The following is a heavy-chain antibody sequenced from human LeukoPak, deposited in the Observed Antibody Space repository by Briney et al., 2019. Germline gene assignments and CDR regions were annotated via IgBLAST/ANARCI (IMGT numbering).Heavy chain of an antibody. CDR1: GGSISGYF. V-gene: IGHV4-59*01. CDR3: ARELYDYVWGSYLDY. J-gene: IGHJ4*02. D-gene: IGHD3-16*02. Sequence: SETLSLTCTVSGGSISGYFWSWIRQPAGKGLEWIGYIYYSGSTNYNPSLKSRVTISVDTSKNQFSLKLSSVTAADTAVYYCARELYDYVWGSYLDYWGQGTLVTVSS. CDR2: IYYSGST.